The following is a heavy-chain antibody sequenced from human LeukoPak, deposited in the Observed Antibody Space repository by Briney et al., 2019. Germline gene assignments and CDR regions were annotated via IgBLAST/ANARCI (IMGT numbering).Heavy chain of an antibody. D-gene: IGHD3-22*01. CDR3: ARGPDDSSGYYPY. CDR2: IYYSGST. CDR1: GGSISSGDYY. Sequence: SGTLSPTCTVSGGSISSGDYYWSWIRQPPGKGLEWIGYIYYSGSTYYNPSLKSRVTISVDTSKNQFSLKLSSVTAADTAVHYCARGPDDSSGYYPYWGQGTLVTVSS. V-gene: IGHV4-30-4*08. J-gene: IGHJ4*02.